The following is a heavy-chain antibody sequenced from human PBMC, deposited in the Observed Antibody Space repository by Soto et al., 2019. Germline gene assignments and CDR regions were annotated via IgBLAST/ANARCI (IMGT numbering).Heavy chain of an antibody. J-gene: IGHJ6*02. V-gene: IGHV3-48*03. CDR3: AREQAYYDFWSAPMHGMDV. D-gene: IGHD3-3*01. CDR2: ISSSGSTI. Sequence: GGSLRLSCAASGFTFSSYEMNWVRQAPGKGLEWVSYISSSGSTIYYADSVKGRFTISRDNAKNSLYLQMNSLRAEDTAVYYCAREQAYYDFWSAPMHGMDVWGQGTTVTVSS. CDR1: GFTFSSYE.